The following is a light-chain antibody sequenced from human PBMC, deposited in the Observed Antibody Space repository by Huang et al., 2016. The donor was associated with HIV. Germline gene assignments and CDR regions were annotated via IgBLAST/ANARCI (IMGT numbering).Light chain of an antibody. V-gene: IGKV3-15*01. CDR2: GAS. CDR3: QQYNNWPPDPT. CDR1: QRVSSS. J-gene: IGKJ2*01. Sequence: EIVMTQSPATLSASPGERVTLSCRASQRVSSSLAWFQQKPGQPPRRLIYGASTRATGSPPRCSGSGSETEYTLTINSLQSEEFAFYYCQQYNNWPPDPTFGQGTKLDI.